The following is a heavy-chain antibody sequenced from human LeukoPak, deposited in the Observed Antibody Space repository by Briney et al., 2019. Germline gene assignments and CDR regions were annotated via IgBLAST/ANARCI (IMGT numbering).Heavy chain of an antibody. CDR2: ISGSVGST. V-gene: IGHV3-23*01. Sequence: GGSLRLSCAASGFTFSSYAMSWVRQAPGKGLEWVSAISGSVGSTYYADSVKGRFTISRDNSKNTLYLQMNSLRAEDTAVYYCAKGYDFWSGYPAYWGQGTLVTVSS. D-gene: IGHD3-3*01. CDR1: GFTFSSYA. J-gene: IGHJ4*02. CDR3: AKGYDFWSGYPAY.